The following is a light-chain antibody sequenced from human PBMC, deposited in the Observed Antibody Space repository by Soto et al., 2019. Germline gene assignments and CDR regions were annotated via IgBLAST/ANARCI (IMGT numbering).Light chain of an antibody. CDR1: QGISSY. Sequence: DIQLTQSPSFLSASLGDRVTITCRASQGISSYLAWYQQKPGKAPKLLIYAASTLQSGVPSRFSGSGSGTEFTLTISSLQPEDFATYYCQQYNSYSFGQGTKVDIK. CDR3: QQYNSYS. CDR2: AAS. J-gene: IGKJ1*01. V-gene: IGKV1-9*01.